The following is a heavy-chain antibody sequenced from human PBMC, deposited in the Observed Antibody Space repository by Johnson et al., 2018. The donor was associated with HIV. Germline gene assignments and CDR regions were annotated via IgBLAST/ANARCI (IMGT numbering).Heavy chain of an antibody. CDR2: IKQDGSEK. CDR3: ARDLIGWELRGAFDI. V-gene: IGHV3-7*03. J-gene: IGHJ3*02. CDR1: GFTFSSYA. Sequence: VQLVESGGGLVQPGGSLRLSCAASGFTFSSYAMSWVRQAPGKGLEWVANIKQDGSEKYYVDSVKGRFTISRDNAKNSLYLQMNSLRAEDTALYYCARDLIGWELRGAFDIWGQGTMVTVSS. D-gene: IGHD1-26*01.